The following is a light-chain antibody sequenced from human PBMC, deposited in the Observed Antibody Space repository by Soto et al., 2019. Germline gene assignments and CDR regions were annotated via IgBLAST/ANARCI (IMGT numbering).Light chain of an antibody. CDR2: YVS. CDR3: SSYTSINSYV. V-gene: IGLV2-14*03. CDR1: SSDVGGYNY. J-gene: IGLJ1*01. Sequence: QSVLTQPASASGSPGQSITISCTGTSSDVGGYNYVSWYQQHPGKAPKLMIYYVSHRSSGVSNRFSGSKSGNTASLTISGLQAEDEADYYCSSYTSINSYVFGTGTKVTVL.